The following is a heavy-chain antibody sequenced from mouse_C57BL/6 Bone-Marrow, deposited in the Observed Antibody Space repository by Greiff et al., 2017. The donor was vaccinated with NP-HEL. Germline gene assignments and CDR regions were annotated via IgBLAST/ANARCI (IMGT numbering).Heavy chain of an antibody. CDR1: GFNIKNTY. CDR2: IDPANGNT. J-gene: IGHJ4*01. D-gene: IGHD2-4*01. CDR3: AGLRRRGYYAMDY. V-gene: IGHV14-3*01. Sequence: VQLQQSVAELVRPGASVKLSCTASGFNIKNTYMHWVKQRPEQGLEWIGRIDPANGNTKYAPKFQGKATTTADTSSNTAYLQLSSLTSEDTAIYYCAGLRRRGYYAMDYWCQGTSVTVSS.